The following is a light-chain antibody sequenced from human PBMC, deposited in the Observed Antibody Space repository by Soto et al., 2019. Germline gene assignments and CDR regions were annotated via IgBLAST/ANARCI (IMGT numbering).Light chain of an antibody. CDR3: SSYTNRNTYL. CDR2: GVT. CDR1: SSDVGGFNY. J-gene: IGLJ1*01. V-gene: IGLV2-14*01. Sequence: QSALTQPAAVSGSPGQSITISCTGTSSDVGGFNYVSWYQHHPGKAPKLIIYGVTNRPSGVSDRFSGSKSGNTASLTISGLQAEDEADYHCSSYTNRNTYLFGTGTKVTVL.